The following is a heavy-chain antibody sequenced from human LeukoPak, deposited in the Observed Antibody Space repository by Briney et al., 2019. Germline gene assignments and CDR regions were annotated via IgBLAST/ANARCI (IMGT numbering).Heavy chain of an antibody. CDR1: GFTFSSYG. Sequence: PGMSLRLSCAVSGFTFSSYGMHWVRQAPGKGLEWVAVISYDGSKKYYADAVKGRFTISRDNSKNTLYLQMNSLRAEDTAVYYCAKRGYSGNDHYFDYWGQGTLVTVSS. J-gene: IGHJ4*02. CDR3: AKRGYSGNDHYFDY. CDR2: ISYDGSKK. D-gene: IGHD5-12*01. V-gene: IGHV3-30*18.